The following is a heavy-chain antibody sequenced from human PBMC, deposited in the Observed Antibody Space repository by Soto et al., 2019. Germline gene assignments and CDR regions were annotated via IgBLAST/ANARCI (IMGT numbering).Heavy chain of an antibody. CDR2: IYYSGST. D-gene: IGHD5-12*01. CDR3: ARRGNEDGYNWAY. V-gene: IGHV4-39*01. CDR1: GGSISSSSYY. Sequence: PSETLSLTCTVSGGSISSSSYYWGWIRQPPGKGLEWIGSIYYSGSTYYNPSLKSRVTISVDTSKNQFSLKLSSVTAADTAVYYCARRGNEDGYNWAYWGQGTLVTVSS. J-gene: IGHJ4*02.